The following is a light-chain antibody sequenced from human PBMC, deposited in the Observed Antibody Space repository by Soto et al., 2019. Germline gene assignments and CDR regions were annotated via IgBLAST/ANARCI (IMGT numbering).Light chain of an antibody. Sequence: QPVLTQSPSASASLGASVKLTCTLSSGHSSYAIAWHQQQPEKGPRYLLKLKSDGSHIKGDGIPDRFSGSSSGAERYLTISSLQSEDEADYYCQTGGTGVIFGGGTKVTVL. J-gene: IGLJ2*01. CDR2: LKSDGSH. V-gene: IGLV4-69*01. CDR3: QTGGTGVI. CDR1: SGHSSYA.